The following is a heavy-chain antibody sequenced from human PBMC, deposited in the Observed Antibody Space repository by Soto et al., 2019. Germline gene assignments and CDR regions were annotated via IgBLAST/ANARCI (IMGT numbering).Heavy chain of an antibody. CDR3: ATDSSGWRGGIHDYY. CDR2: MNPNSANT. J-gene: IGHJ4*02. D-gene: IGHD6-19*01. Sequence: QVQLVQSGAEVKKPGASVKVSCKASGYTFTSYDINWVRQATGQGLEWMGWMNPNSANTGHAQKFQCRVTMPRNTSISTAYMELSSLSSADTAVYYCATDSSGWRGGIHDYYWGQGTLVTVSS. V-gene: IGHV1-8*01. CDR1: GYTFTSYD.